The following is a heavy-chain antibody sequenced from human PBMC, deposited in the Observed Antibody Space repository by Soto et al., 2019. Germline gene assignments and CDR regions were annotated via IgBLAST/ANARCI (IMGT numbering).Heavy chain of an antibody. Sequence: QVQLVQSGAEVKKPGASVKVSCKASGYTFTSYDINWVRQATGQGLEWMGWMNPNSGNTGYAQKFQGRVTMTRNTSISKAYMELSSLRSEDTAVYYCARLSIDDGDCEGYFQHWGQGTLVTVYS. CDR2: MNPNSGNT. J-gene: IGHJ1*01. V-gene: IGHV1-8*01. CDR1: GYTFTSYD. D-gene: IGHD4-17*01. CDR3: ARLSIDDGDCEGYFQH.